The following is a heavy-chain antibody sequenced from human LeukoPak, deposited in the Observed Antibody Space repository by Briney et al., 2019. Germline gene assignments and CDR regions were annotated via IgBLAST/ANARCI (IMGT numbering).Heavy chain of an antibody. V-gene: IGHV3-23*01. Sequence: PGGSLRLSCAASGFSFSRFAMTWVRQAPGKGLEWVLTIRSNGATASNADSVKGRFTISRDNSKNTVYLQVNSLRVEDTAIYYCARGQEFDDGVFDSWGQGTLVTVSS. CDR3: ARGQEFDDGVFDS. CDR2: IRSNGATA. D-gene: IGHD1-1*01. CDR1: GFSFSRFA. J-gene: IGHJ4*02.